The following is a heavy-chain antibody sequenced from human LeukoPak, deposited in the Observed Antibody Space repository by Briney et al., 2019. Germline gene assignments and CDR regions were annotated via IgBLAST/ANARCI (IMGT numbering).Heavy chain of an antibody. CDR3: AKDSGYVRYYFDY. J-gene: IGHJ4*02. CDR1: GFTFSSYA. CDR2: ISGSGGST. V-gene: IGHV3-23*01. Sequence: GSLRLSCAASGFTFSSYAMSWVRQAPGKGLEWVSAISGSGGSTYYADSVKGRFTISRDNSKNTLYLQMNSLRAEDMAVYYCAKDSGYVRYYFDYWGQGTLVTVSS. D-gene: IGHD5-12*01.